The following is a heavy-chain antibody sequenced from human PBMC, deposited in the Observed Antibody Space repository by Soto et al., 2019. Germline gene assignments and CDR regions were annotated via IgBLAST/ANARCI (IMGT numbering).Heavy chain of an antibody. CDR2: TFYRSGWTF. CDR1: GDSVSSNNAA. Sequence: QVQLQQSGPGLVKPSQTLSVTCGISGDSVSSNNAAWNWIRQSPSRGLEWLGRTFYRSGWTFDYSVSVKSRLTINPDTSKNQSSLQLKSVTADDTAVYYCARENTMIRGVINPLDYWGQGTLVTVSS. V-gene: IGHV6-1*01. J-gene: IGHJ4*02. CDR3: ARENTMIRGVINPLDY. D-gene: IGHD3-10*01.